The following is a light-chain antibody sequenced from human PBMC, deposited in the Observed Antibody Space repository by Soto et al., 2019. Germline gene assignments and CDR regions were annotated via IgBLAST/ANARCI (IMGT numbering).Light chain of an antibody. CDR3: QQYNLHSPAT. J-gene: IGKJ1*01. Sequence: DIQMTQSPSSLSASVGDRVTITCRASQNIGRWLAWYQQKPGKAPKLMIYDASTLISGVPSRFSGSGSGTEFTLTISSLQPVDPTTYYCQQYNLHSPATFGQGTMVEIK. CDR2: DAS. V-gene: IGKV1-5*01. CDR1: QNIGRW.